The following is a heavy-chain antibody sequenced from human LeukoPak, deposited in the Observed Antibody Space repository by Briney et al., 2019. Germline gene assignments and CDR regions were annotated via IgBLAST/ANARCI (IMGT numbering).Heavy chain of an antibody. V-gene: IGHV3-21*01. J-gene: IGHJ3*02. Sequence: GGSLRLSCAASGFTFSTYSMNWVRQAPGKGLEWVSYINSGSTHRYYADSVKGRFTISRDNAKNSLYLQMNSLRAEDTAVYYCARFETRPHCSGTSCHASDIWGQGTMVTVSS. D-gene: IGHD2-2*01. CDR1: GFTFSTYS. CDR3: ARFETRPHCSGTSCHASDI. CDR2: INSGSTHR.